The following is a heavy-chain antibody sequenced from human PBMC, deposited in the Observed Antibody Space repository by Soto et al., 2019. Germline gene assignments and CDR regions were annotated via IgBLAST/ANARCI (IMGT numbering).Heavy chain of an antibody. CDR1: GFTFSSYG. CDR2: INQHGSEK. Sequence: VQLVESGGGLVQPGGSLRLSCAASGFTFSSYGMTWDRQAPGKGMEWVANINQHGSEKYYVDSVKVRFTIARDNAKNSLYLQMNSLRAEDTAVYYCATRPYSSGWYCWGQGTLCTFAS. CDR3: ATRPYSSGWYC. V-gene: IGHV3-7*02. J-gene: IGHJ4*02. D-gene: IGHD6-13*01.